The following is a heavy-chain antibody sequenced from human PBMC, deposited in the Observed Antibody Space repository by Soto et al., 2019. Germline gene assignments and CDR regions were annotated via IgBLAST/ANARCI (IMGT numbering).Heavy chain of an antibody. CDR3: ARAYGGNPALFDP. D-gene: IGHD4-17*01. CDR1: GFTVSRDY. V-gene: IGHV3-53*01. J-gene: IGHJ5*02. Sequence: GGSLRLSCAASGFTVSRDYMSWVRQAPGKGLEWVSVIYTGGSTYYADSVKGRFTFSRDNSKNTLYLQMNSLRAEDTAVFYCARAYGGNPALFDPWGQGTLVTVSS. CDR2: IYTGGST.